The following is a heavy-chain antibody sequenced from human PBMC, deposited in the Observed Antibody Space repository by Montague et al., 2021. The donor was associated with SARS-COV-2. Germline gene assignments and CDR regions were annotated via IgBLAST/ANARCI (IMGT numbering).Heavy chain of an antibody. CDR1: GGSIITSNYY. Sequence: SETLSLTCTVSGGSIITSNYYWGWLRQPPGKGLEWIGSGAYSGSTSYKPTLTSRVTISVDTSKNQFSLKLTSVTAADTAVYYCARHVVRGPGAMDWFDPWGQGTLVTVSS. D-gene: IGHD2-2*01. CDR2: GAYSGST. CDR3: ARHVVRGPGAMDWFDP. J-gene: IGHJ5*02. V-gene: IGHV4-39*01.